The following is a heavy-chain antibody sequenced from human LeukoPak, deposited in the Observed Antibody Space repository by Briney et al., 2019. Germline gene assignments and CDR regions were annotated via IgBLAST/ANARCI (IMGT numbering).Heavy chain of an antibody. D-gene: IGHD6-13*01. CDR3: ARDRQVGYSSSWYMDNWFDP. J-gene: IGHJ5*02. CDR1: GFTFSSYA. V-gene: IGHV3-30-3*01. CDR2: ISYDGSNK. Sequence: PGGSLRLSCAASGFTFSSYAMHWVRQAPGKGLEWVAVISYDGSNKYYADSVKGRFTISRDNSKNTLYLQMNSLRAEDTAVYYCARDRQVGYSSSWYMDNWFDPWGQGTLVTVSS.